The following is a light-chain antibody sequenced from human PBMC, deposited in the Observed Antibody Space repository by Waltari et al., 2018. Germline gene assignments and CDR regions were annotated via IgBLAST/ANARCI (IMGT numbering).Light chain of an antibody. CDR3: QTADSGGVHVV. J-gene: IGLJ2*01. Sequence: SSDLTQPPSMSVSPGQTARIPCSAAVFARQQGYWYQQKPGQAPLLVIHKDIERPSGIPERFSGSSSQTTVTLTIAGVQAEDEAVYYCQTADSGGVHVVFGGGTKLTVL. V-gene: IGLV3-25*03. CDR1: VFARQQ. CDR2: KDI.